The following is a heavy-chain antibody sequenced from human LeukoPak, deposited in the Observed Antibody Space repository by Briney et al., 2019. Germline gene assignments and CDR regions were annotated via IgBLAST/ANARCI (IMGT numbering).Heavy chain of an antibody. V-gene: IGHV4-59*01. CDR3: ARDLGSSSWYGADYYYYYMDV. CDR1: GGSISSYY. D-gene: IGHD6-13*01. Sequence: SETLSLTCTVSGGSISSYYWSWIRQPPGKGLEWIGYIYYSGSTNYNPSLKSRVTISVDTSKNQFSLKLSSVTAADTAVYYCARDLGSSSWYGADYYYYYMDVWGKGTTATVSS. CDR2: IYYSGST. J-gene: IGHJ6*03.